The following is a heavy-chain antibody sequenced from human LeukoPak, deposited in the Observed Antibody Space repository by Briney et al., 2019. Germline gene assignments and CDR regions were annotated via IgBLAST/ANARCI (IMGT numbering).Heavy chain of an antibody. Sequence: PWGSLRFSCAASGFTFSSHALTWVRQTPGKGLESVSSISAGGDNTHYADSVKGRFTISRDNSKNTLYLQMDRLRAEDTAVYFCAYLDSSGYYYGRLRYWGQGTPVTVSS. CDR1: GFTFSSHA. V-gene: IGHV3-23*01. J-gene: IGHJ4*02. CDR2: ISAGGDNT. D-gene: IGHD3-22*01. CDR3: AYLDSSGYYYGRLRY.